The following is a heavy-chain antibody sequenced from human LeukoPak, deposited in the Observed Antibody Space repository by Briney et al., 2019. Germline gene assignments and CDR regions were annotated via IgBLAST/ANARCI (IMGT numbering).Heavy chain of an antibody. V-gene: IGHV4-59*01. Sequence: TSETLSLTCTVSGGSISSYYWSWIRQPPGKGLEWIGYIYYSGSTNYNPSLKSRVTISVDTSKNQFFLKLSSVTAADTAVYYCARAGLYEYYFDYWGQGTLVTVSS. D-gene: IGHD5/OR15-5a*01. CDR1: GGSISSYY. CDR3: ARAGLYEYYFDY. J-gene: IGHJ4*02. CDR2: IYYSGST.